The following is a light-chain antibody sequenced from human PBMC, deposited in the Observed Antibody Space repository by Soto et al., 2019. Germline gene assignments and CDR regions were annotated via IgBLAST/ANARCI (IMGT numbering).Light chain of an antibody. CDR1: SSDVGGYNY. J-gene: IGLJ2*01. CDR2: EVS. Sequence: QSALTQPPSASGSPGQSVTISCTGTSSDVGGYNYVSWYQQHPGKAPKLMIYEVSKRPSGVPDRFSGSKFGNSASLTVSGLQAEDEADCYCSSYAGSNSLLFGGGTKVTVL. CDR3: SSYAGSNSLL. V-gene: IGLV2-8*01.